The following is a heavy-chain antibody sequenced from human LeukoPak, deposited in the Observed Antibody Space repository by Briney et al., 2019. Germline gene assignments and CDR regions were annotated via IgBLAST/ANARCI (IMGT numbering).Heavy chain of an antibody. Sequence: SVKVSCKASGGTFSSYAISWVRQAPGQGLEWMGGIIPIFGTANYAQKFQGRVTITTDESTSTAYMELSSLRSEDTAVYYWASNGGGATKGPYYYYNRDVGEKGPTVTVSS. J-gene: IGHJ6*03. CDR2: IIPIFGTA. CDR1: GGTFSSYA. D-gene: IGHD1-26*01. CDR3: ASNGGGATKGPYYYYNRDV. V-gene: IGHV1-69*05.